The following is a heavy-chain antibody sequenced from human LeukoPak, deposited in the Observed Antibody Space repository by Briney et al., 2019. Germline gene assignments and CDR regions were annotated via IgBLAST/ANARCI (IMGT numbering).Heavy chain of an antibody. CDR2: IRGDAGST. Sequence: RPGGSLRLSCAASGFTFDAFGMTWVRQAPEKGLEWVSAIRGDAGSTGYADSVKGRFTISRDNAKNSLYLQMNSLRVEDTALYYCARVWAWGSGNYFDNWGQGTLVTVSS. D-gene: IGHD7-27*01. CDR1: GFTFDAFG. V-gene: IGHV3-20*04. J-gene: IGHJ4*02. CDR3: ARVWAWGSGNYFDN.